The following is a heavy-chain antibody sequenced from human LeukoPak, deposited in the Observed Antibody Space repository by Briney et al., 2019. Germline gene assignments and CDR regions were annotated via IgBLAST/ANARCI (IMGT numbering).Heavy chain of an antibody. CDR1: GFTFSSYA. J-gene: IGHJ4*02. CDR3: ARTTEYYYDSSGYYLDY. V-gene: IGHV3-30*04. CDR2: ISYDGSNK. D-gene: IGHD3-22*01. Sequence: PGGTLRLSCAASGFTFSSYAMHWVRQAPGKGLEWVAVISYDGSNKYYADSVKGRFTISRDNSKNTLYLQMNSLRAEDTAVYYCARTTEYYYDSSGYYLDYWGQGALVIVSS.